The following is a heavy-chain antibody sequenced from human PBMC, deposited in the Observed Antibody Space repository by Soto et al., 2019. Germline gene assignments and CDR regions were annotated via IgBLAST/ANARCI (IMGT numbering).Heavy chain of an antibody. CDR3: ARSETAGHRGFDI. V-gene: IGHV1-69*06. CDR2: NIPTFGTA. J-gene: IGHJ3*02. CDR1: GGTFSSSA. D-gene: IGHD6-19*01. Sequence: QVQLVQSGAEMREPGSSVKVSCTASGGTFSSSAINWLRQAPGQGPEWMGGNIPTFGTANYIEKFRGRVTITADTSTSTAYMEVSSLTSEHTAMYFCARSETAGHRGFDIWGQGTMVTVSS.